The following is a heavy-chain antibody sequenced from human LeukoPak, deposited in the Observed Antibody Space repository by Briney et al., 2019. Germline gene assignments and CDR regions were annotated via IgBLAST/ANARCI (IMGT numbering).Heavy chain of an antibody. Sequence: SETLSLTCTVSGGFISSGGYYWSWIRQPPGKGLEWTGEINHSGSTNYNPSLKSRVTISVDTSKNQFSLKLSSVTAADTAVYYCARGRRTYYYDSSGYYLGYFDYWGQGTLVTVSS. CDR2: INHSGST. CDR3: ARGRRTYYYDSSGYYLGYFDY. J-gene: IGHJ4*02. V-gene: IGHV4-30-2*01. D-gene: IGHD3-22*01. CDR1: GGFISSGGYY.